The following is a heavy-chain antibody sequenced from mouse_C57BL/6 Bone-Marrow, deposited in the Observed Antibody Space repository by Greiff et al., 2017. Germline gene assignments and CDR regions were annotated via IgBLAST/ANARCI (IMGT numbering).Heavy chain of an antibody. Sequence: QVQLQQSGAELAKPGASVKLSCKASGYTFTSYWMPWVKQRPGRGLEWIGYINPSSGYTKYNQKFKDKATLTADKSSSPAYMQLSSLTYGDSAVYYCAYGFFDYWGQGTTLTVSS. CDR1: GYTFTSYW. V-gene: IGHV1-7*01. J-gene: IGHJ2*01. D-gene: IGHD1-1*01. CDR2: INPSSGYT. CDR3: AYGFFDY.